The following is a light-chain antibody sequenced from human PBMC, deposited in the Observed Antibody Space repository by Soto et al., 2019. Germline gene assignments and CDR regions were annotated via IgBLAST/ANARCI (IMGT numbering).Light chain of an antibody. Sequence: EIVMTQSPATLSVSPGERATLSCRASQSVSSNSAWYQQKPGQAPRLLIYGASTRATGIPARFSGSGSGTEFTLTISSLQSEDFAVYYCQHYNNWPPYTFGQGTKLEIK. J-gene: IGKJ2*01. CDR1: QSVSSN. CDR3: QHYNNWPPYT. V-gene: IGKV3-15*01. CDR2: GAS.